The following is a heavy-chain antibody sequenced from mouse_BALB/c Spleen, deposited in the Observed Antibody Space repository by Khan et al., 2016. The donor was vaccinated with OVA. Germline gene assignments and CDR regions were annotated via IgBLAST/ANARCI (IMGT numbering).Heavy chain of an antibody. J-gene: IGHJ3*01. Sequence: QVQLKESGAELAKPGASLKMSCTASGYSFITYWIHWVKQRPGQGLEWIGYIDPSTGYTEYNQKFKEKATLTADKSSSTAYMQLTSLTSEDSAVYYCARRGLNGIFVYWGQGTLVTVSA. D-gene: IGHD1-3*01. CDR2: IDPSTGYT. CDR3: ARRGLNGIFVY. CDR1: GYSFITYW. V-gene: IGHV1-7*01.